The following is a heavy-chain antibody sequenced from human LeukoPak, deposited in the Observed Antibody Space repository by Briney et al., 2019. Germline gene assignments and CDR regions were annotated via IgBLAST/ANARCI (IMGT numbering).Heavy chain of an antibody. J-gene: IGHJ5*02. V-gene: IGHV4-39*01. CDR3: ATTLAVAGTRWFDP. CDR1: GGSISSSSYY. CDR2: IYYSGST. D-gene: IGHD6-19*01. Sequence: SETLSLTCTVSGGSISSSSYYWGWIRQPPGKGLEWIGSIYYSGSTYYNPSLKSRVTISVDTSKNQFSLKLSSVTAADTAVYYCATTLAVAGTRWFDPWGQGTLVTVSS.